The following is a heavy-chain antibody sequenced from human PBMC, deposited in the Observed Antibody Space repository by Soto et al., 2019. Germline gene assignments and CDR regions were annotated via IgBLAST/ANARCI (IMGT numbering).Heavy chain of an antibody. CDR1: GFTFSSYS. CDR2: ISSSSSYI. Sequence: GGSLRLSCAASGFTFSSYSMNWVRQAPGKGLEWVSSISSSSSYIYYADSVKGRFTISRDNAKNSLYLQMNSLRAEDTAVYYCARDQRNMITFGGVIVPDFDYWGQGTLVTVSS. CDR3: ARDQRNMITFGGVIVPDFDY. V-gene: IGHV3-21*01. J-gene: IGHJ4*02. D-gene: IGHD3-16*02.